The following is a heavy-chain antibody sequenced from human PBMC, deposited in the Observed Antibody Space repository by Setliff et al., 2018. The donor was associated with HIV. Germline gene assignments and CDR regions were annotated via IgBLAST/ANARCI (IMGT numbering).Heavy chain of an antibody. CDR2: INPNTGAT. CDR1: GYTFTGYF. CDR3: ARGVGINYYYYYGMDV. D-gene: IGHD1-26*01. Sequence: ASVKVSCKASGYTFTGYFIHWVRLAPGQGLEWMGWINPNTGATHYAQKFQGRVTLTRDTSISTAYMELSRLRSDDTAVYYCARGVGINYYYYYGMDVWGQGTTVTVSS. V-gene: IGHV1-2*02. J-gene: IGHJ6*02.